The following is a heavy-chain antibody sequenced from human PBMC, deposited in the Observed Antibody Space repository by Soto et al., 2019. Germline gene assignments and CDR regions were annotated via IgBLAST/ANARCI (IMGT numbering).Heavy chain of an antibody. CDR2: NNPNSGGT. CDR1: GYTFTGYY. Sequence: QVQLVQSGAEVKKPGASVKVSCKASGYTFTGYYMHWVRQAPGQGLEWMGWNNPNSGGTNYAQKFQGRVTMTRDTPISTAYIELRRLRSDDTAVYYFARQLDWGLDYYGIDGWGHGTTVSVSS. V-gene: IGHV1-2*02. J-gene: IGHJ6*02. CDR3: ARQLDWGLDYYGIDG. D-gene: IGHD7-27*01.